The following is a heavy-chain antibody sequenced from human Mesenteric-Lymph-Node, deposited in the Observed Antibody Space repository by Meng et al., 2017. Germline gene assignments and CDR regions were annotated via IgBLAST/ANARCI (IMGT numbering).Heavy chain of an antibody. V-gene: IGHV3-23*01. CDR3: ATMEWYHSPPY. CDR1: GFTFSSYA. D-gene: IGHD3-3*01. Sequence: GESLKISCAASGFTFSSYAISWVRRGPGKGLEWVSAVRFSATETYYSDSVKGRFTVSRDNSRNTAYLQLSRLRDEDTAIYYCATMEWYHSPPYWGRGTLVTVSS. J-gene: IGHJ1*01. CDR2: VRFSATET.